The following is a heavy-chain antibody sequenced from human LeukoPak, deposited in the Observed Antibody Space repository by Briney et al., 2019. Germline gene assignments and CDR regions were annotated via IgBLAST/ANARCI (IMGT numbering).Heavy chain of an antibody. CDR2: IYSGGNT. D-gene: IGHD1-1*01. J-gene: IGHJ4*02. V-gene: IGHV3-53*01. CDR3: ARDPTGATDY. Sequence: GGSLRLSCAASGFTFSSYEMNWVRQAPGKGLEWVSVIYSGGNTYYADSVKGRFTISRDNSKNTLYLQMNSLRAEDTAVYYCARDPTGATDYWGQGTLVTVSS. CDR1: GFTFSSYE.